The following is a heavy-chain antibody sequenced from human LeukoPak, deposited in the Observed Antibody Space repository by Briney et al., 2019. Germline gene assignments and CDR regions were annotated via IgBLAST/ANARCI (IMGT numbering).Heavy chain of an antibody. V-gene: IGHV3-48*03. CDR2: ISSSGSAI. Sequence: PGGSLRLSCAASGFTFSTYEMNWLRQAPGKGLERVSYISSSGSAIFYADSVRGRFTISRDNPKNSLYLQMHSLRAEDTAVYYCAREGRYCTGGSCVGAFDIWGQGTMVTVSS. CDR3: AREGRYCTGGSCVGAFDI. D-gene: IGHD2-15*01. CDR1: GFTFSTYE. J-gene: IGHJ3*02.